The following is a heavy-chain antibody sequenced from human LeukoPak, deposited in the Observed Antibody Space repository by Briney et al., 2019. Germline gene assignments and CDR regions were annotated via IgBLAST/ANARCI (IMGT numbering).Heavy chain of an antibody. CDR2: IYNSEST. J-gene: IGHJ6*02. CDR1: GGSISSYY. Sequence: SETLSLTCTVSGGSISSYYWTWIRQPPGKGLEWIGYIYNSESTNYNPSLKSRVTISVDTSKNQFSLKLSSVTAADTAVYYCARAMRSAVAVYYYYGMDVWGQGTTVTVSS. V-gene: IGHV4-59*08. CDR3: ARAMRSAVAVYYYYGMDV. D-gene: IGHD6-19*01.